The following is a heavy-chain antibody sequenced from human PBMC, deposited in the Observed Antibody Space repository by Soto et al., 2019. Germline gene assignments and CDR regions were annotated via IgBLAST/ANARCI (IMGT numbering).Heavy chain of an antibody. CDR1: SASLSNYY. D-gene: IGHD1-26*01. CDR3: ARGSLGPDY. Sequence: QVQLQESGPGLVKPSETLSLTCTVSSASLSNYYWSWIRQPAGKGLEWIGRIFPTGNTDYNPSLRSRVTMSVGTSKNQFSLKLNSVTAADTAVYYCARGSLGPDYWGPGTLVTVSS. V-gene: IGHV4-4*07. CDR2: IFPTGNT. J-gene: IGHJ4*02.